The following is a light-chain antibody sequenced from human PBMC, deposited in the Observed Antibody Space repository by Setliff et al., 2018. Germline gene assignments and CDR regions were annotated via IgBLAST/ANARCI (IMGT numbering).Light chain of an antibody. V-gene: IGLV2-14*03. Sequence: QSVLTQPAAASGSPGQSITIFCTGTSSDIGGYNYVSWYQQHPGKAPKLMIYEVSKLPSGVSDRFSGSKSANTASLTISGLQAEDEADYYCLSYTTKTTHALFGGGTQLTVL. CDR3: LSYTTKTTHAL. CDR2: EVS. CDR1: SSDIGGYNY. J-gene: IGLJ2*01.